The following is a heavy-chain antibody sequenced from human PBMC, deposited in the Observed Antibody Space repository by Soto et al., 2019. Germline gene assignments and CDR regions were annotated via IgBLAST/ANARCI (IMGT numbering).Heavy chain of an antibody. Sequence: SETLSLTCAVYGVSFSGYYWIWIRQPPGKGLEWIGEINHSGSTNYNPSLKSRVTISVDTSKNQFSLKLSSVTAADTAVYYCARDPYSSSWYFSGNWFDPWGQGTLVTVSS. CDR2: INHSGST. D-gene: IGHD6-13*01. CDR3: ARDPYSSSWYFSGNWFDP. CDR1: GVSFSGYY. V-gene: IGHV4-34*01. J-gene: IGHJ5*02.